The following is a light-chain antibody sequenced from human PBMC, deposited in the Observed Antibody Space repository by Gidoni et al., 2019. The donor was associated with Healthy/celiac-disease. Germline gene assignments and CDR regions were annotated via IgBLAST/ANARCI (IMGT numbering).Light chain of an antibody. J-gene: IGKJ1*01. CDR2: AAS. Sequence: DIQMTQSATSLSASVGDRVTITCRASQSISSYLNWYQQKPGKAPKLLIYAASSLQSGVPSRFSGGGSGTDFTLTISRLLPEDFGTYCCQRRYRAFGQGTKVEIK. CDR1: QSISSY. CDR3: QRRYRA. V-gene: IGKV1-39*01.